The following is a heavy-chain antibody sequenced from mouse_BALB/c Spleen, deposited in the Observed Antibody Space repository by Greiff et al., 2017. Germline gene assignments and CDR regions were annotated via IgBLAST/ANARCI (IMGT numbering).Heavy chain of an antibody. Sequence: EVQGVESGGGLVQPGGSMKLSCAASGFTFSDAWMYWVRQSPEKGLEWVAEIRSKANNHATYYAESVQGRFTISRDDSKSSVYLQMNSLRAEETGMYYCRITKEFYAMDYWGQGTSVTVSS. CDR1: GFTFSDAW. CDR3: RITKEFYAMDY. D-gene: IGHD2-4*01. J-gene: IGHJ4*01. V-gene: IGHV6-6*01. CDR2: IRSKANNHAT.